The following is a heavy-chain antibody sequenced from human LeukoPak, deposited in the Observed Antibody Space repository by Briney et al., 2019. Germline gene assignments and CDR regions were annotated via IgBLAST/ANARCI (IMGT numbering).Heavy chain of an antibody. J-gene: IGHJ4*02. D-gene: IGHD1-1*01. CDR3: ARDCGNWSDVHYFDY. Sequence: SETLSLTCTVSGGSISSYYWSWIRQPPGKGLEWIGYIYYSGSTNYNPSLKSRVTISVDTSKNQFSLKLSSVTAADTAVYYCARDCGNWSDVHYFDYWGQGTLVTVSS. V-gene: IGHV4-59*12. CDR2: IYYSGST. CDR1: GGSISSYY.